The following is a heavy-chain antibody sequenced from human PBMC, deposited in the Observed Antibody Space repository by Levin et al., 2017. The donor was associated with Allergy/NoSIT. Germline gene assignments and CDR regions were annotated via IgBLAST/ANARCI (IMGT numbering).Heavy chain of an antibody. J-gene: IGHJ6*02. Sequence: SQTLSLTCAVYGGSFSGYYWSWIRQPPGKGLEWIGEINHSGSTNYNPSLKSRVTISVDTSKNQFSLKLSSVTAADTAVYYCARGPGLGYCSSTSCPLRYGMDVWGQGTTVTVSS. CDR2: INHSGST. CDR3: ARGPGLGYCSSTSCPLRYGMDV. D-gene: IGHD2-2*01. CDR1: GGSFSGYY. V-gene: IGHV4-34*01.